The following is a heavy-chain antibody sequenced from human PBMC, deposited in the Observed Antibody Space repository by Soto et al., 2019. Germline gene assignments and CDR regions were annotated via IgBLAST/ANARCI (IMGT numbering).Heavy chain of an antibody. V-gene: IGHV3-9*01. CDR1: GFPFDDVA. D-gene: IGHD4-17*01. CDR3: ARDGPGGDYFYYMDV. CDR2: LSWNSLTF. Sequence: EVQVVESGGALVQPGGSLRLTCVGSGFPFDDVAMHWVRQVPGKGLEWVSALSWNSLTFGYADPVKGRFTISRDNAKNSLYLEMNSLRPEDTAVYYCARDGPGGDYFYYMDVWGNGTTVTVSS. J-gene: IGHJ6*03.